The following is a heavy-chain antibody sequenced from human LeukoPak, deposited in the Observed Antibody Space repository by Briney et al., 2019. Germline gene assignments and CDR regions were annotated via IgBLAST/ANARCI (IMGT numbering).Heavy chain of an antibody. V-gene: IGHV3-13*04. J-gene: IGHJ4*02. CDR1: GFTFSNFD. CDR3: ATLIVVAKRFGY. Sequence: PGGSLRLSCAASGFTFSNFDMHWVRQLTGKGLEWVSGIGPTGDTYYAGSVKGRFTISRENAKNSLYLQMNSLRVEDTAVYYCATLIVVAKRFGYWGQGTLVTVSS. CDR2: IGPTGDT. D-gene: IGHD3-22*01.